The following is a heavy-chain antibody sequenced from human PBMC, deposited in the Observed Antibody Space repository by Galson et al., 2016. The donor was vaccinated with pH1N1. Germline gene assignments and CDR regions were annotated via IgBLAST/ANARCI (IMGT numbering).Heavy chain of an antibody. CDR2: IYWDDDK. V-gene: IGHV2-5*02. CDR3: SHREVMITNAFDF. D-gene: IGHD3-16*01. CDR1: GFSLNSSGMG. J-gene: IGHJ3*01. Sequence: PALVKPTQTLTLTCPFSGFSLNSSGMGVGWIRQPPGKALEWLALIYWDDDKRYSPSLKTRLTINKDASKNQVVLMMTNRDPVDTATYYCSHREVMITNAFDFWGQGTMVTVSS.